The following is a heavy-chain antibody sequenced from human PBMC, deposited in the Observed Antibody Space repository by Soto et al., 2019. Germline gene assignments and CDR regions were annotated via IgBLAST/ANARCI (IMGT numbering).Heavy chain of an antibody. CDR3: ARGGGSTSGWFDP. CDR2: SNSDGRST. V-gene: IGHV3-74*01. D-gene: IGHD2-2*01. J-gene: IGHJ5*02. CDR1: GFTFDTYW. Sequence: VQLVESGGGLVQPGGSLRLSCAGSGFTFDTYWMHWVRQAPGKGLVWVSRSNSDGRSTSYADSVKGRFTISRDNAKSTLYLQMNSLRAEDTAVYYCARGGGSTSGWFDPWGQGTLVTVSS.